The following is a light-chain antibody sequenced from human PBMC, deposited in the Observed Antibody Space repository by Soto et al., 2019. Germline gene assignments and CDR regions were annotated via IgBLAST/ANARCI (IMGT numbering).Light chain of an antibody. Sequence: DIQMTQSPTSLSASVGGRVTITCRASQDIRNFVAWYQQKPGKAPKLLIYAASTLQSVVPSRFSGSGSGTDFTLTINSLQPEDVATYSCQKYSSVPVFGPGTKVEIK. CDR2: AAS. V-gene: IGKV1-27*01. CDR1: QDIRNF. J-gene: IGKJ3*01. CDR3: QKYSSVPV.